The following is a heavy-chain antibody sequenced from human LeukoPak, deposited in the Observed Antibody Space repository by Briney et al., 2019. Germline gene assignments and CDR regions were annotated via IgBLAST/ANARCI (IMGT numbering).Heavy chain of an antibody. CDR1: GYTFTSYY. V-gene: IGHV1-46*01. CDR2: INPSGGST. D-gene: IGHD3-22*01. J-gene: IGHJ4*02. Sequence: GASVKVSCKASGYTFTSYYMHWVRQASGQGLEWMGIINPSGGSTSYAQKFQGRVTMTRDTSTSTVYMELSSLRSEDTAVYYCARDGWRDYYDSSGYYSRWGQGTLVTVSS. CDR3: ARDGWRDYYDSSGYYSR.